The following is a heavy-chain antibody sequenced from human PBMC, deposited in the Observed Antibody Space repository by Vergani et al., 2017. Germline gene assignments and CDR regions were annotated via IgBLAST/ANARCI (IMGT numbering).Heavy chain of an antibody. CDR1: GFYLSNARLG. CDR2: LFSNYEK. Sequence: QVTLKESGPVVVKPTEPLTLICTVSGFYLSNARLGVSWIRQPPGKALEWLGHLFSNYEKSYSTSLKRRLTISKDTSKSQVVLTMTNMDAVDTDTCYCARCGYYDIIAHYRWGQGTVVTVSS. CDR3: ARCGYYDIIAHYR. J-gene: IGHJ5*02. V-gene: IGHV2-26*01. D-gene: IGHD3-9*01.